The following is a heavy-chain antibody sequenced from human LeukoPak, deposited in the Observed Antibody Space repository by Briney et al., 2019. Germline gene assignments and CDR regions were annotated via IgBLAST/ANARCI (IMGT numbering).Heavy chain of an antibody. V-gene: IGHV4-61*08. D-gene: IGHD2-21*01. CDR1: GGSISSGGYY. CDR3: ARGSYCGGDCYVGRAFDI. J-gene: IGHJ3*02. CDR2: IYYSGST. Sequence: SETLSLTCTVSGGSISSGGYYWSWIRQPPGKGLEWIGYIYYSGSTNYNPSLKSRVTISVDTSKNQFSLKLSSVTAADTAVYYCARGSYCGGDCYVGRAFDIWGQGTMVTVSS.